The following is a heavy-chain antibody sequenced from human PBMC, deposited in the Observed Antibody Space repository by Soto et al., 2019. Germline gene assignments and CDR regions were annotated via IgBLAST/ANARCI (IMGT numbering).Heavy chain of an antibody. D-gene: IGHD2-2*02. CDR3: ARDGDCSSTSCYTSACDY. CDR1: GYTFTSYG. J-gene: IGHJ4*02. Sequence: QVQLVQSGAEVKKPGASVKVSCKASGYTFTSYGISWVRQAPGQGLEWMGWISAYNGNTNYAQKLQGRVTMTTDTSTSTAYMELRSQRSDDTAVYYCARDGDCSSTSCYTSACDYWGQGTLVAVSS. V-gene: IGHV1-18*01. CDR2: ISAYNGNT.